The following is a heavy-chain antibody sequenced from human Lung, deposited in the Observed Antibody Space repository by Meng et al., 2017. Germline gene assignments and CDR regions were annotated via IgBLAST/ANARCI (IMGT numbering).Heavy chain of an antibody. D-gene: IGHD4-11*01. CDR2: INHSGST. CDR1: GSSFSDYY. Sequence: QVLVQQGGEGQLKPSETLFSPWVFAGSSFSDYYWSGLRQPPGKRLEWIGEINHSGSTNYNPSLESRATISVDTSQNNLSLKLSSVTAADSAVYYCARGPTTMAHDFDYWGQGTLVTVSS. J-gene: IGHJ4*02. CDR3: ARGPTTMAHDFDY. V-gene: IGHV4-34*01.